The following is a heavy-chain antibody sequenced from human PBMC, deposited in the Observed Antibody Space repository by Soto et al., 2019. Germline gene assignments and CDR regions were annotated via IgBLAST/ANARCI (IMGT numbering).Heavy chain of an antibody. D-gene: IGHD2-15*01. CDR1: GYTFTSYD. CDR2: MNPNSGNT. J-gene: IGHJ6*03. V-gene: IGHV1-8*01. CDR3: ARVAHYCSGGSCYSYYYYYMDV. Sequence: QVQLVQSGAEVKKPGASVKVSCKASGYTFTSYDINWVRQATGQGLEWMGWMNPNSGNTGYAQKFQGRVTMTRNTSISTAYMELSSLRSEDTAVYYCARVAHYCSGGSCYSYYYYYMDVWGKGTTVTVSS.